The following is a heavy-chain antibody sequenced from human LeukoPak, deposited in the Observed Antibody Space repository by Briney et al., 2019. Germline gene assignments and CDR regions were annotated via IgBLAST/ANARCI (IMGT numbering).Heavy chain of an antibody. CDR3: AREGSGSPHYGMDV. J-gene: IGHJ6*02. Sequence: PGRSLRLSCVASGFIFKSYGMHWVRQAPGKGLEWVTIIWYDGSNKYYADFVKGRFTTSRDNAKNSLYLQMNSLRAEDTALYYCAREGSGSPHYGMDVWGQGTTVTVSS. CDR2: IWYDGSNK. V-gene: IGHV3-33*01. D-gene: IGHD3-10*01. CDR1: GFIFKSYG.